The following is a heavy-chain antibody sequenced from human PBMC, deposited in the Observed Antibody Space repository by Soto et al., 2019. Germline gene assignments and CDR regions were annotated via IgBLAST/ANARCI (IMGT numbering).Heavy chain of an antibody. Sequence: QVQLQESGPGLVKPSQTLSLTCTVSGGSISSGDYYSSWIRQPPGKGVEWIGYIYDSGSTYYNSSLKSRVNITLDTSKNQFSLKLTSVTAADTAVYYCARDNGVGPWGQGTLVTVSS. V-gene: IGHV4-30-4*01. D-gene: IGHD2-8*01. J-gene: IGHJ5*02. CDR2: IYDSGST. CDR3: ARDNGVGP. CDR1: GGSISSGDYY.